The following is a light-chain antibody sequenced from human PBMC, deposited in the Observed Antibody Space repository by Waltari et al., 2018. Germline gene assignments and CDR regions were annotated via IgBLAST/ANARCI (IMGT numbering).Light chain of an antibody. V-gene: IGLV2-23*01. CDR3: CSYAGSWV. CDR1: SSDVGGYTL. J-gene: IGLJ3*02. Sequence: QSALTQPASVSGSPGQSITISCPGPSSDVGGYTLVSWYQQHPGKAPKLMIYEGSKRPSGVSNRFSGSKSGNTASLTISGLQAEDEADYYCCSYAGSWVFGGGTKLTVL. CDR2: EGS.